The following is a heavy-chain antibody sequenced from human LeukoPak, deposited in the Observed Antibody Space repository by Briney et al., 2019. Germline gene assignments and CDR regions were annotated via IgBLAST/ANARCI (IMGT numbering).Heavy chain of an antibody. V-gene: IGHV5-51*01. J-gene: IGHJ6*03. CDR3: ARAKSGYYYYMDV. CDR1: GYSFTNYW. CDR2: IYPGDSDT. Sequence: GESLKISCKGSGYSFTNYWIGWVRQMPGKGLEWMGIIYPGDSDTRYSPSFQGQVTISADKSISTAYLQWSSLKASDTAMYYCARAKSGYYYYMDVWGKGTTVTVSS.